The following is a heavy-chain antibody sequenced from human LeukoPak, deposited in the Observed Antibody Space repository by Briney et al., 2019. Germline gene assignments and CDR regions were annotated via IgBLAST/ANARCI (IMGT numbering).Heavy chain of an antibody. CDR3: ARVVLDYDFWSGYPNPYYYYMDV. V-gene: IGHV4-4*07. J-gene: IGHJ6*03. Sequence: SETLSLTXSVSGGSISSYYWSWIRQPAGKGLEWIGRIYTSGSTNDNPSLKSRVTMSVDTSKNQFSLKLSSVTAADTAVYYCARVVLDYDFWSGYPNPYYYYMDVWGKGTTVTVSS. D-gene: IGHD3-3*01. CDR2: IYTSGST. CDR1: GGSISSYY.